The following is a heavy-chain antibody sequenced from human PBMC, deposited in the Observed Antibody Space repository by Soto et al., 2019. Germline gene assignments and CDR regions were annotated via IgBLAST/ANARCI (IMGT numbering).Heavy chain of an antibody. CDR3: ARASNDFWSGYFSAYYYGMDV. D-gene: IGHD3-3*01. Sequence: QVQLQQWGAGLLKPSETLSLTCAVYGGSFSGYYWSWIRQPPGKGLEWIGEINHSGSTNYNPSLKRRVTISVDTSKNQFSLKLSSVTAADTAVYYCARASNDFWSGYFSAYYYGMDVWGPGTTVTVSS. V-gene: IGHV4-34*01. J-gene: IGHJ6*02. CDR1: GGSFSGYY. CDR2: INHSGST.